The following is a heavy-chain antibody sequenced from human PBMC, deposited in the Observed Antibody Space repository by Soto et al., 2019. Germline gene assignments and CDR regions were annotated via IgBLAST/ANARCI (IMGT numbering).Heavy chain of an antibody. Sequence: QVQLVESGGDVVQPGRSLRLSCAASGFAFDHYGMHWVRQAPGKGLEWVTFISYDGTRKYYADSVKGRFTISRDNSQNTIDLQTNSLKTEDTTVYYCEIPPGVQDTPVALLRYWGQATLVSV. D-gene: IGHD5-18*01. CDR2: ISYDGTRK. J-gene: IGHJ4*02. CDR1: GFAFDHYG. V-gene: IGHV3-30*03. CDR3: EIPPGVQDTPVALLRY.